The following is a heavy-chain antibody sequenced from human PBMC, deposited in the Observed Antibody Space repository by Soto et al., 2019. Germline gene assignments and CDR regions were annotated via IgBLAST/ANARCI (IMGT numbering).Heavy chain of an antibody. CDR3: ARGWEDIVVVVAATLAYFDY. CDR2: INHSGST. J-gene: IGHJ4*02. CDR1: GGSFSGYY. D-gene: IGHD2-15*01. V-gene: IGHV4-34*01. Sequence: QVQLQQWGAGLLKPSETLSLTCAVYGGSFSGYYWSWIRQPPGKGLEWIGEINHSGSTNYNPSLKSRVPISVVTSKNQFSLTLSSVTAADTAVYYCARGWEDIVVVVAATLAYFDYWGQGTLVTVSS.